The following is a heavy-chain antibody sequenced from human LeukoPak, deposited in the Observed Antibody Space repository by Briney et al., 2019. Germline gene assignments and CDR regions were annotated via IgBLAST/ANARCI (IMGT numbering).Heavy chain of an antibody. CDR3: ARARPYYYDSSGYYGGAFPLDY. CDR2: INPNSGGT. D-gene: IGHD3-22*01. J-gene: IGHJ4*02. CDR1: GYTFTGYY. V-gene: IGHV1-2*02. Sequence: GASVKVSCKASGYTFTGYYMHWVRQAPGQGLEWMGWINPNSGGTNYAQKFQGRVTMTRDMSTSTVYMELSSLRSEDTAVYYCARARPYYYDSSGYYGGAFPLDYWGQGTLVTVSS.